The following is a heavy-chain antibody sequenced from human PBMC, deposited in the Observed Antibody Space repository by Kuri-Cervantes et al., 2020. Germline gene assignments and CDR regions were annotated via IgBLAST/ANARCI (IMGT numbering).Heavy chain of an antibody. J-gene: IGHJ6*03. CDR1: GFTFSSYS. Sequence: GGSLRLSCAASGFTFSSYSMNWVRQAPGKGLEWVSSISSSSSYIYYADSVKGRFTISRDNAKNSLYLQMNSLRAEDTAVYYCARAKEVGYDFWSGYYTNYYYYYYMDVWGKGTTVTVSS. V-gene: IGHV3-21*04. CDR3: ARAKEVGYDFWSGYYTNYYYYYYMDV. D-gene: IGHD3-3*01. CDR2: ISSSSSYI.